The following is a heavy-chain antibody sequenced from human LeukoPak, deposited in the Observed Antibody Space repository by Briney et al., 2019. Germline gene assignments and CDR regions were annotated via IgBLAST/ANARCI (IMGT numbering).Heavy chain of an antibody. J-gene: IGHJ6*02. D-gene: IGHD6-6*01. V-gene: IGHV4-59*01. Sequence: PSETLSLTRTVSGGSISSYYWSWIRQPPGKGPEWIGYIYYSGSTNYNPSLKSRVTISVDTSKNQFSLKLSSVTAADTAVYYCARDSIADLNYYYYGMDVWGQGTTVTVSS. CDR1: GGSISSYY. CDR3: ARDSIADLNYYYYGMDV. CDR2: IYYSGST.